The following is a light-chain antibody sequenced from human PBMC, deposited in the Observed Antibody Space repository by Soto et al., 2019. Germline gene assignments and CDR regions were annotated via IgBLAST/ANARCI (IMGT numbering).Light chain of an antibody. CDR2: GAS. Sequence: EIVMTQSPATLSVSPGERATLSCRASQSVSSNLAWYQQKPGQAPRLLTYGASTRATGIPARFSGSGSGTEFTLTISSLQSEDFAVYYCQQYNNWPPNTFGGGTKVDIK. CDR1: QSVSSN. J-gene: IGKJ4*01. CDR3: QQYNNWPPNT. V-gene: IGKV3-15*01.